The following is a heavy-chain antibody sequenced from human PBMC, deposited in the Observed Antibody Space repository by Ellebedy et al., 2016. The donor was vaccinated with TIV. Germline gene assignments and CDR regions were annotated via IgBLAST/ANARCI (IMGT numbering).Heavy chain of an antibody. CDR3: AKGPRWQQLIPSLLDY. CDR2: ISNSGDST. D-gene: IGHD6-13*01. CDR1: GLTFSSFA. Sequence: GGSLRLXCAASGLTFSSFAMNWVRQAPGKGLEWVSGISNSGDSTYYADSVKGRFTISRDNSQNTLYLQMNSLRAEDTAVYYCAKGPRWQQLIPSLLDYWGQGTLVTVSS. V-gene: IGHV3-23*01. J-gene: IGHJ4*02.